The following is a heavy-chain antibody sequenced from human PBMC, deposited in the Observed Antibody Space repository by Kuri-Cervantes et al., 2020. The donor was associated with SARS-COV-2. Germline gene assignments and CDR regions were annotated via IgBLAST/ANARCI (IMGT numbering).Heavy chain of an antibody. J-gene: IGHJ4*02. CDR3: ACPHRYFDYWSGKTPFDN. CDR1: GGTFNNYA. V-gene: IGHV1-69*13. CDR2: IIPVFTTP. D-gene: IGHD3-3*01. Sequence: SVKVSCKASGGTFNNYAISWVRQAPGQGLEWMGGIIPVFTTPTYAQKLHGRVTLSADESTSTVYMELSSLTSEDTAMYYRACPHRYFDYWSGKTPFDNWGQGTLVTVSS.